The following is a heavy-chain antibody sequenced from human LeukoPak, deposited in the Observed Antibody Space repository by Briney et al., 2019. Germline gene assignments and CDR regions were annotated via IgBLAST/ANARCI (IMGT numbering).Heavy chain of an antibody. CDR3: ARDNGVCPIDY. CDR2: INHSGST. D-gene: IGHD2-8*01. J-gene: IGHJ4*02. CDR1: GGSFSGYY. V-gene: IGHV4-34*01. Sequence: NPSETLSLTCAVYGGSFSGYYWSWIRQPPGKGLEWIGEINHSGSTNYNPSLKSRVTISVDTSKNQFSLKLSSVTAADTAVYYCARDNGVCPIDYWGQGTLVTVSS.